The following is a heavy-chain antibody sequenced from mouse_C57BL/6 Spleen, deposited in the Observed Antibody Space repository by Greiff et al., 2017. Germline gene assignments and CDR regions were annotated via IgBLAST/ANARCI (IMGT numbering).Heavy chain of an antibody. D-gene: IGHD2-5*01. CDR1: GYTFTSYW. J-gene: IGHJ1*03. V-gene: IGHV1-5*01. CDR3: TSYYSNYEDWYFDV. Sequence: DVKLQESGTVLARPGASVKMSCKTSGYTFTSYWMHWVKQRPGQGLEWIGAIYPGNSDTSYNQKFKGKAKLTAVTSASTAYMELSSLTNEDSAVYYCTSYYSNYEDWYFDVWGTGTTVTVSS. CDR2: IYPGNSDT.